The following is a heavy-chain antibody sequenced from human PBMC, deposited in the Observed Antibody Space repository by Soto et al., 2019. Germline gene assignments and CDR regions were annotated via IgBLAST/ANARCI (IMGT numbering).Heavy chain of an antibody. Sequence: SETLSLTCTVSGGSVSSGDYYWSWIRQPPGKGLEWIGYIYYSGNTNYNPSLKSRVIISVDTSKNLFSLKLTSVTAADTAVYYCARIPVDTSMVYWLDPWGQGTLVTVSS. CDR2: IYYSGNT. V-gene: IGHV4-61*08. J-gene: IGHJ5*02. CDR3: ARIPVDTSMVYWLDP. CDR1: GGSVSSGDYY. D-gene: IGHD5-18*01.